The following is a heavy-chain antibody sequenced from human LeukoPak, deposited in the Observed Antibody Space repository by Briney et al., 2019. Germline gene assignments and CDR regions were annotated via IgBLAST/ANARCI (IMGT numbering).Heavy chain of an antibody. J-gene: IGHJ4*02. CDR1: GFTSSTYA. CDR2: ISGSGGST. D-gene: IGHD3-16*01. CDR3: AKDRGKASPGRYYFDY. V-gene: IGHV3-23*01. Sequence: PGGSLRLSCAASGFTSSTYAMTWVRQAPGKGLEWVSAISGSGGSTYYADSVKGRFTISRDSSKNTLYLQLNSLRAEDTAVYYCAKDRGKASPGRYYFDYWGQGTLVTVSS.